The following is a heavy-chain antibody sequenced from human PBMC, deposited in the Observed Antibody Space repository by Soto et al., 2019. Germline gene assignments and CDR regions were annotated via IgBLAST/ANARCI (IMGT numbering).Heavy chain of an antibody. CDR1: GGSISSGGYS. V-gene: IGHV4-30-2*01. CDR3: ARPKTIGAAAGKGWFDP. Sequence: PSETLSLTCAVSGGSISSGGYSWSWIRQPPGKGLEWIGYIYHSGSTYYNPSLKSRVTISVDRSKNQFSLKLTYVTAADTAMYYCARPKTIGAAAGKGWFDPWGQGTLVTVPQ. J-gene: IGHJ5*02. D-gene: IGHD6-13*01. CDR2: IYHSGST.